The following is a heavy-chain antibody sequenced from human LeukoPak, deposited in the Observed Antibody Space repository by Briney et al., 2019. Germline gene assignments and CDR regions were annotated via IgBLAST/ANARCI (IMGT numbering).Heavy chain of an antibody. J-gene: IGHJ4*02. CDR2: ISGSGDRT. Sequence: GGSLRLSCSASGFIFSSYDMSWVRQAPGKGLEWVSSISGSGDRTIYADSVRGRLTISRDKSKNTLYLQMSSLRADDTAVYYCAKVPQPDYYFDYWGQGSLVTVSS. CDR3: AKVPQPDYYFDY. V-gene: IGHV3-23*01. CDR1: GFIFSSYD.